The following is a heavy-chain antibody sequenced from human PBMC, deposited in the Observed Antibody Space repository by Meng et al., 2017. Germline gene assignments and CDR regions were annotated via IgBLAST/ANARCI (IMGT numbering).Heavy chain of an antibody. V-gene: IGHV3-66*02. Sequence: EVQLVGSGGGLVQPGGSLRLSCAASGFTVSSNYMSWVRQAPGKGLEWVSVIYSGGSTYYADSVKGRFTISRDNSKNTLYLQMNSLRAEDTAVYYCARDGLYYYDSSGLDYWGQGTLVTVSS. CDR1: GFTVSSNY. CDR3: ARDGLYYYDSSGLDY. D-gene: IGHD3-22*01. CDR2: IYSGGST. J-gene: IGHJ4*02.